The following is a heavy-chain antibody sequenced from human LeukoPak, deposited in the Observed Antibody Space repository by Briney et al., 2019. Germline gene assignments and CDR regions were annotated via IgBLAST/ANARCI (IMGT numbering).Heavy chain of an antibody. D-gene: IGHD3-10*01. CDR3: AKDSWGYYGSGTPTIPFDY. CDR2: ISGSGGST. V-gene: IGHV3-23*01. Sequence: GGSLRLSCAASGFTFSSYAMSWVRQAPGKGLEWVSAISGSGGSTYYADSVKGRFTISRDNSKNTLYLQMNSLRAEDTAVYYCAKDSWGYYGSGTPTIPFDYWGQGTLVTVSS. CDR1: GFTFSSYA. J-gene: IGHJ4*02.